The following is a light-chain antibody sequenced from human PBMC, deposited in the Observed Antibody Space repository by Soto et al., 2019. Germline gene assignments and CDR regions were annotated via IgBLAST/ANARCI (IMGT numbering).Light chain of an antibody. J-gene: IGKJ1*01. Sequence: IPMIQSTSSLSASVGDRVTITCRASQNISSYLNWYQQKPGKAPKLLIYAASSLQSGVPSRFSGSVSGTDFTLTIISLQPEDFATYYCPQSYSTPRTFGQGTKVDIK. V-gene: IGKV1-39*01. CDR1: QNISSY. CDR3: PQSYSTPRT. CDR2: AAS.